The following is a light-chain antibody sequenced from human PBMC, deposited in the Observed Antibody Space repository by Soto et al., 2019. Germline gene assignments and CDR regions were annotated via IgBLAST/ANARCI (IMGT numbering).Light chain of an antibody. CDR2: DVS. J-gene: IGKJ4*01. V-gene: IGKV3-11*01. Sequence: EVVLTQSPATLSLSPGERATLSCRASQSVTKYLAWYQQKPGQALRLLIYDVSKRATGIPARFSGSGSATDFTLTISSLEPEDFAVYYCHQRSNWPLTFGGGTKLEIK. CDR3: HQRSNWPLT. CDR1: QSVTKY.